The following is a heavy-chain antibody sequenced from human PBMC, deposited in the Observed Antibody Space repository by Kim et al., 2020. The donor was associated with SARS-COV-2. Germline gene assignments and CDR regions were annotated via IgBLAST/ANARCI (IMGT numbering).Heavy chain of an antibody. Sequence: SETLSLTCTVSGGSISSGGYYWSWIRQHPGKGLEWIGYIYYSGSTYYNPSLKSRVTISVDTSKNQFSLKLSSVTAAATAVYYCARAAITMIVVVKAFDIWGQGTMVTVSS. D-gene: IGHD3-22*01. J-gene: IGHJ3*02. CDR3: ARAAITMIVVVKAFDI. CDR1: GGSISSGGYY. V-gene: IGHV4-31*03. CDR2: IYYSGST.